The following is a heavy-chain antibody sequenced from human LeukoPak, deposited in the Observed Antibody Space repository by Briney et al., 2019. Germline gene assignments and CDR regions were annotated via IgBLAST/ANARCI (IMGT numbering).Heavy chain of an antibody. J-gene: IGHJ3*02. CDR3: ASYCRGGSPYCPSDAFDI. Sequence: GGSLRLSCAASGFTFGNYWMHWVRQAPGKGLVWVSRINSDGTSYADSVKGRFTISRDNAKNSLYLQMNSLRAEDTAVYYCASYCRGGSPYCPSDAFDIWGQGTMVTVSS. CDR2: INSDGT. D-gene: IGHD2-15*01. V-gene: IGHV3-74*01. CDR1: GFTFGNYW.